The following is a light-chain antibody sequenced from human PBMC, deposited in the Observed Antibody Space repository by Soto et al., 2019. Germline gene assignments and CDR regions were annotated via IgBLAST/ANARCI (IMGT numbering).Light chain of an antibody. CDR2: KAS. V-gene: IGKV1-5*03. CDR3: QQYNSYPYY. CDR1: QSISSW. Sequence: DIQMTQSPSTLSASVGDRVTITCRASQSISSWLAWYQQKPGKAPKLLIYKASSLESGVPSRFSASGSGTEFTLTIIILQPDYFAAYYCQQYNSYPYYFGKGTKVEI. J-gene: IGKJ2*01.